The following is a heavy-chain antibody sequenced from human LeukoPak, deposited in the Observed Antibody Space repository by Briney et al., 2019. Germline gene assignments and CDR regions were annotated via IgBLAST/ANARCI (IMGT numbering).Heavy chain of an antibody. D-gene: IGHD3-10*01. CDR2: IDPSDSYT. CDR1: GYSFTSYW. Sequence: GEFLKISCKGSGYSFTSYWISWVRQMPGKGLEWMGRIDPSDSYTNYSPSFQGHVTISADKSISTAYLQWSSLKASDTAMYYCARSSGPGSYYYGSGSYNYWGQGTLVTVSS. J-gene: IGHJ4*02. CDR3: ARSSGPGSYYYGSGSYNY. V-gene: IGHV5-10-1*01.